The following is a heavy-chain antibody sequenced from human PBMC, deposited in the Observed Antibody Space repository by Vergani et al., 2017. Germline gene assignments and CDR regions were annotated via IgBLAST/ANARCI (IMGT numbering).Heavy chain of an antibody. J-gene: IGHJ4*02. CDR1: GCTFSSYA. D-gene: IGHD2-2*01. V-gene: IGHV1-69*01. CDR3: AREGHYCSSTSCYEH. CDR2: IIPIFGTA. Sequence: QVPLVQSGAEVKKPGSSVKVSCKASGCTFSSYAISWVRQAPGQGLEWMGGIIPIFGTANYAQKFQGRVTITAEESTSTAYMELSSLRSEDTAVYYCAREGHYCSSTSCYEHWGQGNLVTVSS.